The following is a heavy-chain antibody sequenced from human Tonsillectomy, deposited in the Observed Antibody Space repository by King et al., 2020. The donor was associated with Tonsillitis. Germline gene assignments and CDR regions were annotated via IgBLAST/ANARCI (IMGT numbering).Heavy chain of an antibody. CDR2: IKSDGSST. J-gene: IGHJ3*02. D-gene: IGHD1/OR15-1a*01. CDR1: GFTFSSYW. V-gene: IGHV3-74*01. Sequence: VQLVESGGGLVQPGGSLRLSCAASGFTFSSYWMHWVRQSPGKGVVWVSRIKSDGSSTSYADSGKGRFTISRDNAKNTLYLQMNSLRAEDTAVYFCTRVRTVGFDAFDIWGQGTMVTVSS. CDR3: TRVRTVGFDAFDI.